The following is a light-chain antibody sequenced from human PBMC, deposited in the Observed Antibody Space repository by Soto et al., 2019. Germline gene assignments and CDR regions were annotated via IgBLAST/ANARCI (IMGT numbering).Light chain of an antibody. CDR2: INS. Sequence: QSVLTQPPSVSGAPGQRVTISCTGSSSNIGAGYDVHWYQQLPGTAPKLLIYINSNRPSGVPDRFSGSKSGTSASLAITGLQAEDEADYYCQSFDSSLSGFVLFGGGTQLTVL. CDR1: SSNIGAGYD. V-gene: IGLV1-40*01. CDR3: QSFDSSLSGFVL. J-gene: IGLJ3*02.